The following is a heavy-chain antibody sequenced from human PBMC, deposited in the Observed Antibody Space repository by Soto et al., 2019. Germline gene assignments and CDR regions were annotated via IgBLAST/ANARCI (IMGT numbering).Heavy chain of an antibody. V-gene: IGHV1-69*08. J-gene: IGHJ3*02. CDR1: GGTFSSYT. Sequence: QVQLVQSGAEVTKPGSSVKVSCKASGGTFSSYTISWVRQAPGQGLEWMGRIIPILGIANYAQKFQGRVTITADKATSTAYMELSSLRSEDTAVYYCARDLTIVGVVSKENAFDIWGQGTMVTVSS. CDR2: IIPILGIA. CDR3: ARDLTIVGVVSKENAFDI. D-gene: IGHD3-3*01.